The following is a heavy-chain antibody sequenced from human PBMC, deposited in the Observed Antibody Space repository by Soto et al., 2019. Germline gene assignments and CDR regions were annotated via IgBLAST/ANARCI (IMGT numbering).Heavy chain of an antibody. J-gene: IGHJ5*02. CDR2: IYYSGST. CDR3: ARAGTTMVRGVISGWFDP. D-gene: IGHD3-10*01. CDR1: GGSISSGDYY. Sequence: SETLSLTCTVSGGSISSGDYYWSWIRQPPGKGLEWIGYIYYSGSTNYNPSLKSRVTISVDTSKNQFSLKLSSVTAADTAVYYCARAGTTMVRGVISGWFDPWGQGTLVTVSS. V-gene: IGHV4-30-4*02.